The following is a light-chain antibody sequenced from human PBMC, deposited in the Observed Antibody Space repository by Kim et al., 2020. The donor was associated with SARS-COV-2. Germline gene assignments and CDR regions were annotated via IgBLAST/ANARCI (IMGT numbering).Light chain of an antibody. CDR3: SSYAGSNVVL. Sequence: GQSVTISCTGTSSDVGGYNYVSWYQQHPGKAPNPMIYEVSKRPSGVPDRFSGSKSGNTASLTVSGLQAEDEADYYCSSYAGSNVVLFGGGTQLTVL. CDR1: SSDVGGYNY. CDR2: EVS. J-gene: IGLJ2*01. V-gene: IGLV2-8*01.